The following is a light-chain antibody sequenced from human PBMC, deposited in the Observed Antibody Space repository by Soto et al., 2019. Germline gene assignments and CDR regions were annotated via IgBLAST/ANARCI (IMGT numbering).Light chain of an antibody. Sequence: DIQMTQSLSTLSASVGDRVTITCRASQSIISWLAWYQQKPGKAPKLLIYKASLLENGVPSRFSGSGSGTDFTLTISSLQPDDFATYYCQHYNTYSITFGQGTRLDIK. CDR1: QSIISW. J-gene: IGKJ5*01. CDR2: KAS. V-gene: IGKV1-5*03. CDR3: QHYNTYSIT.